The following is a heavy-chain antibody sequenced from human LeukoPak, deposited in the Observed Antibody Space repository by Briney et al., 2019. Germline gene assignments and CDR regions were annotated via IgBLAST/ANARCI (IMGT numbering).Heavy chain of an antibody. CDR3: ARDHRNPSYGSGTYSDY. V-gene: IGHV4-30-4*07. Sequence: KPSETLSLTCAVSGGSISSGGYSWNWIRQPPGKGLEWIGYLYYSGSTSYNPSLKSRVTISLDTSKNQFSLNLSSVTAADTAVYYCARDHRNPSYGSGTYSDYWGQGTLVTVSS. CDR1: GGSISSGGYS. J-gene: IGHJ4*02. CDR2: LYYSGST. D-gene: IGHD3-10*01.